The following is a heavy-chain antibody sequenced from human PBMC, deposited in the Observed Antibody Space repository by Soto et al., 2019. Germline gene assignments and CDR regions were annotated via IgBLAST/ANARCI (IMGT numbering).Heavy chain of an antibody. CDR3: ARSDPRQSYGYFPDY. CDR2: IYSAGNT. V-gene: IGHV3-53*01. D-gene: IGHD5-18*01. CDR1: GFTVIYNY. J-gene: IGHJ4*02. Sequence: QSGGSLRLSCAASGFTVIYNYMSWVRQAPGKGLEWVSTIYSAGNTFYADSVKGRFTISRDNSKNRLYLQMNSLRAEDTAVYYCARSDPRQSYGYFPDYWGQGTLVTVSS.